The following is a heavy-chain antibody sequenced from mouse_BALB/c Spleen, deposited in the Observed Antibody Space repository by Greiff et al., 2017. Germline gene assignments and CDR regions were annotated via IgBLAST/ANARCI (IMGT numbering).Heavy chain of an antibody. CDR1: GYTFTSYW. D-gene: IGHD3-1*01. J-gene: IGHJ4*01. CDR3: ARRGYGYAMDY. V-gene: IGHV1-53*01. CDR2: INPSNGGT. Sequence: QVQLQQPGAELVKPGASVKLSCKASGYTFTSYWMHWVKLRPGQGFEWIGEINPSNGGTNYNEKFKGKATLTADKSSSTAYMQLSSLTSENSAVYFCARRGYGYAMDYWGQGTSVTVSS.